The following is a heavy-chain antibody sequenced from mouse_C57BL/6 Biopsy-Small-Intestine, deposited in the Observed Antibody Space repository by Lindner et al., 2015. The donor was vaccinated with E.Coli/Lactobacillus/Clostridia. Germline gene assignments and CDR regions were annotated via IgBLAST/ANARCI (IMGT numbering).Heavy chain of an antibody. CDR1: GYTFTGYY. V-gene: IGHV1S29*02. CDR2: INPDSGST. CDR3: ARTDNIVGGSENWFDP. J-gene: IGHJ4*01. Sequence: SVKVSCKASGYTFTGYYMHWVRQAPGQGLEWMGVINPDSGSTGYAQKFQGRVTMTRNTSISTAYMELSSLRSEDTAMYYCARTDNIVGGSENWFDPWGQGTLVTVSS. D-gene: IGHD2-12*01.